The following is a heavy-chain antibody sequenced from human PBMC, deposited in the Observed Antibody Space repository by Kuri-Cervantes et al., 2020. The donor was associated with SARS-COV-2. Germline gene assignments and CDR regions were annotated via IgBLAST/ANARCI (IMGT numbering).Heavy chain of an antibody. CDR3: ARDQDDFWSGYRLTFDY. Sequence: GGSLRLSCAASGFTFSSYAMHWVRQAPGKGLEWVANIKQDGSEEYYVDSLKGRFTISRDNAKKSLYLQMNSLRAEDTAVYYCARDQDDFWSGYRLTFDYWGQGTLVTDSS. D-gene: IGHD3-3*01. CDR2: IKQDGSEE. V-gene: IGHV3-7*01. J-gene: IGHJ4*02. CDR1: GFTFSSYA.